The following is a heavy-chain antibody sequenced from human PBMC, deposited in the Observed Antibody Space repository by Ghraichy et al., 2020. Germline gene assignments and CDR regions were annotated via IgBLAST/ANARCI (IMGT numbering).Heavy chain of an antibody. V-gene: IGHV1-2*02. Sequence: ASVKVSCKAFGYTFTDGYMHWVRQAPGQGLEWMGWINPKSGGTNYAQRFQGRVTMTRDTSISTAYMEMSSLRSDDTAMYYCARDSPYCYGGSCYSVFDFWGQGTLVTVSS. CDR2: INPKSGGT. J-gene: IGHJ4*02. CDR3: ARDSPYCYGGSCYSVFDF. D-gene: IGHD2-15*01. CDR1: GYTFTDGY.